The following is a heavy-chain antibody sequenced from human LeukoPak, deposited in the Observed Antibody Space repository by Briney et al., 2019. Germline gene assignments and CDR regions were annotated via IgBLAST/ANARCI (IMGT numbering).Heavy chain of an antibody. V-gene: IGHV4-38-2*01. Sequence: SETLSLTCAVSGYSISSGYYWGWIGQPPGKRLEWIGSIYHSGSTYYNPSLKSRVTISVDTSKNQFSLKLSSVTAADTAVYYCASRFVSTMVRGVIRDYWGQGTLVTVSS. J-gene: IGHJ4*02. CDR2: IYHSGST. CDR1: GYSISSGYY. CDR3: ASRFVSTMVRGVIRDY. D-gene: IGHD3-10*01.